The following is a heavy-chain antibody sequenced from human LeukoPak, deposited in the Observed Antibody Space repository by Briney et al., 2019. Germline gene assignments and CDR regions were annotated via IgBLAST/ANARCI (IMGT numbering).Heavy chain of an antibody. J-gene: IGHJ3*02. CDR1: GFTFSSYS. Sequence: GGSLRLPCAASGFTFSSYSMNWVRQAPGKGLEWVSSISSTSSYIYYADSVKGRFTISRDNAKNSLYLQMNSLRAEDTAVYYCAREYCSGGNCYSDAFDIWGQGTMVTVSS. CDR2: ISSTSSYI. V-gene: IGHV3-21*01. D-gene: IGHD2-15*01. CDR3: AREYCSGGNCYSDAFDI.